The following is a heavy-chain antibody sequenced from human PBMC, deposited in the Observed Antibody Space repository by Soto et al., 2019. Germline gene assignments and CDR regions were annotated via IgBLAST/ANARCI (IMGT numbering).Heavy chain of an antibody. CDR2: INHSGST. D-gene: IGHD6-19*01. J-gene: IGHJ6*03. V-gene: IGHV4-34*01. CDR1: GGSFSGYY. Sequence: SETLSLTCAVYGGSFSGYYWSWIRQPPGKGLEWIGEINHSGSTNYNPSLKSRVTISVDTSKNQFSLKLSSVTAADTAVYYCARSSSGSVVDYYYYYMDVWGKGTTVTVSS. CDR3: ARSSSGSVVDYYYYYMDV.